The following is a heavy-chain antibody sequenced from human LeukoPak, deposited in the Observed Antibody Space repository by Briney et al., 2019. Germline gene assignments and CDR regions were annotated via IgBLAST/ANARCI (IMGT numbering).Heavy chain of an antibody. D-gene: IGHD6-25*01. CDR1: GFTVSSNY. Sequence: GGSLRLSCAASGFTVSSNYMSWVRQAPGKGLEWVSVIYSGGSTYYADSVKGRFTISRDNSKNTLYLQMNSLRAEDTAVYYCARVEPPAGWFDPLGPGNPGHRLL. CDR2: IYSGGST. V-gene: IGHV3-53*01. CDR3: ARVEPPAGWFDP. J-gene: IGHJ5*02.